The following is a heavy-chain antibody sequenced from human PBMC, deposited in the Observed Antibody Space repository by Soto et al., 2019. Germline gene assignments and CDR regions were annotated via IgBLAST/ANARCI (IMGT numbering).Heavy chain of an antibody. Sequence: GGSLRLSCAASGFTFSSYAMGWVRQGPGKGLEWVAVVSIGGSTHYADSVRGRFTISRDNSKNTLSLQMNSLTAEDTAVYFCAKRRGAGGHFDYWGQGALVTV. V-gene: IGHV3-23*01. D-gene: IGHD2-15*01. CDR1: GFTFSSYA. CDR2: VSIGGST. J-gene: IGHJ4*02. CDR3: AKRRGAGGHFDY.